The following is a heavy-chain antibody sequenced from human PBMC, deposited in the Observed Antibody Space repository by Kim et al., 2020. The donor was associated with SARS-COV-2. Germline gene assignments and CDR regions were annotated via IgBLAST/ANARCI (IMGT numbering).Heavy chain of an antibody. V-gene: IGHV3-33*06. Sequence: GGSLRLSCAASGFTFSSYGMHWVRQAPGKGLEWVAVIWYDGSNKYYADSVKGRFTISRDNSKNTLYLQMNSLRAEDTAVYYCAKHGQVGYSSSWYYDNWFDPWGQGTLVTVSS. CDR1: GFTFSSYG. J-gene: IGHJ5*02. CDR2: IWYDGSNK. CDR3: AKHGQVGYSSSWYYDNWFDP. D-gene: IGHD6-13*01.